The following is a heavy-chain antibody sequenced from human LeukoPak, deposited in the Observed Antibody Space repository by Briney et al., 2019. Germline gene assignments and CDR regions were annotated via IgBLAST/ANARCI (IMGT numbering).Heavy chain of an antibody. CDR2: IKPNSGGT. Sequence: ASVKVSCKASGYTFTDYYVHWVRQAPGQGLEWMGWIKPNSGGTNYAQKFQGRVTMTRDTSISTAYMELSRLRSDDTAVYYCARDGVGYYDSSGYYYFQHWGQGTLVTVSS. CDR1: GYTFTDYY. J-gene: IGHJ1*01. V-gene: IGHV1-2*02. CDR3: ARDGVGYYDSSGYYYFQH. D-gene: IGHD3-22*01.